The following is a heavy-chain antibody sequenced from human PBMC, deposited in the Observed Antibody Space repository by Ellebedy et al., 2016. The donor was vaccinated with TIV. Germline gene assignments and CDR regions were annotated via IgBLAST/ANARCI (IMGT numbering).Heavy chain of an antibody. CDR2: ISYDGSNK. V-gene: IGHV3-30-3*01. D-gene: IGHD6-13*01. Sequence: GGSLRLXXAASGFTFSSYAMHWVRQAPGKGLEWVAVISYDGSNKYYADSVKGRFTISRDNSKNTLYLQMNSLRAEDTAVYYCARDALVGSGIAAAGTGWFDPWGQGTLVTVSS. CDR3: ARDALVGSGIAAAGTGWFDP. J-gene: IGHJ5*02. CDR1: GFTFSSYA.